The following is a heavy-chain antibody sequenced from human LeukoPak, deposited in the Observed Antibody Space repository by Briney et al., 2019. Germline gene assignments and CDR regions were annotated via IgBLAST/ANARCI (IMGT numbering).Heavy chain of an antibody. CDR3: ARGRITGTTRNRVNWFDP. D-gene: IGHD1-7*01. CDR2: IIPIFGTA. CDR1: GGTFSSYA. J-gene: IGHJ5*02. Sequence: ASVRVSCTASGGTFSSYAISWVRQAPGQGLEWMGGIIPIFGTANYAQKFQGRVTITTDESTSTAYMELSSLRSEDTAVYYCARGRITGTTRNRVNWFDPWGQGTLVTVSS. V-gene: IGHV1-69*05.